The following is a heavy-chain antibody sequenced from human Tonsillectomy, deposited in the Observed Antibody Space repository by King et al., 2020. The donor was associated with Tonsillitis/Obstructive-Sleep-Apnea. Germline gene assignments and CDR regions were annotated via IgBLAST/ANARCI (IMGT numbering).Heavy chain of an antibody. CDR3: ARDGVVGAT. D-gene: IGHD1-26*01. CDR2: IYYSGST. J-gene: IGHJ5*02. Sequence: PLQESGPGLVKPSETLSLTCTVSGGSISSSSYYWGWIRQPPGKGLEWIGSIYYSGSTYYNPSLKSRVTISEDTSKNQFSLKLSSVTAADTAVYYCARDGVVGATWGQGTLVTVSS. CDR1: GGSISSSSYY. V-gene: IGHV4-39*07.